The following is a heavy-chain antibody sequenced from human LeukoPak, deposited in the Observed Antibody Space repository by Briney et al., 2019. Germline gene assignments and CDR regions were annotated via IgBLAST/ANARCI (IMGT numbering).Heavy chain of an antibody. CDR1: GFTFSSYG. CDR3: AREVREYQLLSYYYYYGMDV. J-gene: IGHJ6*02. D-gene: IGHD2-2*01. Sequence: GGSLRLSCAASGFTFSSYGMHWVRQAPGKGLEWVAVISYDGSNKYYADSVKGRFTISRDNSKNTLYLQMNSLRAEDTAVYYCAREVREYQLLSYYYYYGMDVWGQGTTVTVSS. V-gene: IGHV3-30*03. CDR2: ISYDGSNK.